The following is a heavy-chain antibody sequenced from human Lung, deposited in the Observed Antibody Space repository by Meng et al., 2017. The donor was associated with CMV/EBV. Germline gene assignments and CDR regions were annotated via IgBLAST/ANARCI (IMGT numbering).Heavy chain of an antibody. CDR1: GFTFSSYS. V-gene: IGHV3-21*01. Sequence: GESLKISCAASGFTFSSYSMNWVRQAPGKGLEWVSSISSNSSYRYYADSVKGRFTVSRDNAKNSLYLQMNSLRAEDTAVYYCARDLRNPPTSFGGVRTHVRYFESWGQGTXVTVSS. J-gene: IGHJ4*02. D-gene: IGHD3-3*01. CDR2: ISSNSSYR. CDR3: ARDLRNPPTSFGGVRTHVRYFES.